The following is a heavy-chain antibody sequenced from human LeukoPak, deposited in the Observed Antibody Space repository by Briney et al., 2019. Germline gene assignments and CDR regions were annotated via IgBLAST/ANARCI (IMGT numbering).Heavy chain of an antibody. D-gene: IGHD5-12*01. Sequence: GGSLRLSCAASGLTFSNYAMHWVRQAPGKGLEWVAFVLYDGSNQYYADSVKGRFTISRDNSKNSLFLQMNSLRAEGTAMYYWARQGYSGSSVAYDIWGQGTMVTVSS. V-gene: IGHV3-30-3*01. CDR1: GLTFSNYA. J-gene: IGHJ3*02. CDR2: VLYDGSNQ. CDR3: ARQGYSGSSVAYDI.